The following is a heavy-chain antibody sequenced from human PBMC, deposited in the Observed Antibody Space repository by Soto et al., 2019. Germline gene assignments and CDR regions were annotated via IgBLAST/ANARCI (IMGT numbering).Heavy chain of an antibody. V-gene: IGHV4-30-2*01. CDR1: GGSISSGDYS. CDR3: AKAPAGPSPRWDV. Sequence: SETLSLTCTVSGGSISSGDYSWSWIRQPPGKGLEWIGYMYGAGLTYYNPSLKSCVTISVDKSKNQFSLNLSSVTAADTALYYCAKAPAGPSPRWDVWGQGTTVTVSS. J-gene: IGHJ6*01. D-gene: IGHD3-10*01. CDR2: MYGAGLT.